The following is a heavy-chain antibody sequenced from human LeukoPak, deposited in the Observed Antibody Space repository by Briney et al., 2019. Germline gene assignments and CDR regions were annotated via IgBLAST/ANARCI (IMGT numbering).Heavy chain of an antibody. CDR1: GDAISTYY. CDR3: ARDKAHSYGYYFDP. Sequence: SETLSLTCTVSGDAISTYYWNWIRQTPGKGLEWIGHIANGRTDYNPSLKSRVIISVDTSKNQISLRLTSVTAEDTAVYYCARDKAHSYGYYFDPWAQATQVLVSS. CDR2: IANGRT. D-gene: IGHD5-18*01. J-gene: IGHJ4*02. V-gene: IGHV4-4*08.